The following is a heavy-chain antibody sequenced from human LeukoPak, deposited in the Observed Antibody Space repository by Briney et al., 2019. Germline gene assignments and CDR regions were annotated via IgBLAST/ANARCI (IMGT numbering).Heavy chain of an antibody. CDR3: AKASKWFGEFPLDI. V-gene: IGHV3-23*01. CDR2: ISGSGGST. Sequence: GGSLRLSCAASGFTFSSYAMSWVRQAPGKGLEWVSAISGSGGSTYYAASVKGRFTISRDNSKNPLYLQMNSLRAEDTAVYYCAKASKWFGEFPLDIWGQGTMVTVSS. J-gene: IGHJ3*02. CDR1: GFTFSSYA. D-gene: IGHD3-10*01.